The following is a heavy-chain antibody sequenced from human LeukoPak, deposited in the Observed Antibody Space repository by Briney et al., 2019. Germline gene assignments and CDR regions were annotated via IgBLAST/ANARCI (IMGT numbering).Heavy chain of an antibody. CDR1: GYSFTSYW. V-gene: IGHV5-51*01. CDR3: SQQSSENYYNYYMDV. CDR2: IYPGDSDT. D-gene: IGHD3-22*01. J-gene: IGHJ6*03. Sequence: GESLKISCKGSGYSFTSYWIAWVRQMPGRGLEWMGIIYPGDSDTRYSPSFQGQVTMSVDKSISTAYLQWRTLKASDTAMYCVSQQSSENYYNYYMDVWGKGTTVTVSS.